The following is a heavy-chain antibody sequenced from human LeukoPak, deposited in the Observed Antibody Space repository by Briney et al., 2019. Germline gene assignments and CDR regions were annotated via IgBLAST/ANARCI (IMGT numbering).Heavy chain of an antibody. CDR2: ITWNSDFI. J-gene: IGHJ4*02. CDR1: GFKFDDYA. Sequence: GGSLRLSCAASGFKFDDYAMHWVRQVPGKGLEWVAGITWNSDFIAFADSLKGRFSISRDNGKNSLFLQMNSLTPEDTASYYCTKDVADYVWGEYRHFDKWGQGALVTVSS. V-gene: IGHV3-9*01. D-gene: IGHD3-16*01. CDR3: TKDVADYVWGEYRHFDK.